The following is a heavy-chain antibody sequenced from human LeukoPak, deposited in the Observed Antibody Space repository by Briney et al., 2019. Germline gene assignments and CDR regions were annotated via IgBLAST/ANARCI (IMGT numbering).Heavy chain of an antibody. CDR1: GFTFSSYG. CDR2: IRYDGSNK. D-gene: IGHD3-22*01. CDR3: ANLGQHDSSGYYRLYYFDY. V-gene: IGHV3-30*02. J-gene: IGHJ4*02. Sequence: PGGSLRLSCVASGFTFSSYGMHWVRQAPGKGLEWVAFIRYDGSNKYYADSVKGRFTISRDNSKNTLYLQMNSLRAEDTAVYYCANLGQHDSSGYYRLYYFDYWGQGTLVTVSS.